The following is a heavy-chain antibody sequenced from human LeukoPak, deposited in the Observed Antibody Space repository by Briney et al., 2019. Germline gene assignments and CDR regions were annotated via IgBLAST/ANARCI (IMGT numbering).Heavy chain of an antibody. Sequence: GESLKISCKGSEYSFATHWIGWVRQMPGQGLEWMGIIFPSDSDTRYSPSFQGQVTISADKSISTAYLQWSSLKASDTAIYYCASEYCSGGNCYFDYWGQGTLVTVSS. D-gene: IGHD2-15*01. CDR1: EYSFATHW. CDR2: IFPSDSDT. CDR3: ASEYCSGGNCYFDY. J-gene: IGHJ4*02. V-gene: IGHV5-51*01.